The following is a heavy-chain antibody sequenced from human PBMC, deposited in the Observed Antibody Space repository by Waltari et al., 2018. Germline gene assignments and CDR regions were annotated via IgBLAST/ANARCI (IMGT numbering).Heavy chain of an antibody. D-gene: IGHD2-15*01. CDR3: ARNEEGVVDVIDY. CDR2: IYYSGST. CDR1: GGSISSHY. V-gene: IGHV4-59*11. J-gene: IGHJ4*02. Sequence: QVQLQESGPGLVKPSETLSLTCTVSGGSISSHYWSWIRQPPGKGLGWIGYIYYSGSTNYSPSLKSRVTISVDTSKNQFSLKLSSVTAADTAVYYCARNEEGVVDVIDYWGQGTLVTVSS.